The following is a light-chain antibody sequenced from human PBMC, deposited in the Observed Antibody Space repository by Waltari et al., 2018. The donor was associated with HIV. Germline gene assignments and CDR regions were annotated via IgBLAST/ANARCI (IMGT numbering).Light chain of an antibody. CDR2: ATS. J-gene: IGKJ1*01. Sequence: ETVLTLSPGTLSLSPGERATLICRASQSVSVSYLAWYQQRPGQAPRLLIYATSSRATGIPDRFSGSGSGTDFTLTITRLEPEDFAVYYCQQYGSSPGTFGQGTKVEIK. CDR3: QQYGSSPGT. V-gene: IGKV3-20*01. CDR1: QSVSVSY.